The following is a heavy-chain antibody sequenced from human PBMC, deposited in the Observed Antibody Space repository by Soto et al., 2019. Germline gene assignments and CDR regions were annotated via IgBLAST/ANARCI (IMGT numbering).Heavy chain of an antibody. CDR1: GGSILSYY. V-gene: IGHV4-59*01. CDR3: ARAQRDYDILTGYSYFGYFEY. J-gene: IGHJ4*02. Sequence: PSETLSLTCTVSGGSILSYYWSWIRQPPGKGLEWIGYISYSGSTNYNPSLKSRVTISVDTSKNQLSLKLSSVTAADTAVYYCARAQRDYDILTGYSYFGYFEYWGQGTLVTVSS. D-gene: IGHD3-9*01. CDR2: ISYSGST.